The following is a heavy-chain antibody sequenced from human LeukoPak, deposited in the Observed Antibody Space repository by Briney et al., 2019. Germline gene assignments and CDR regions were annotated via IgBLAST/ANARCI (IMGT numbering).Heavy chain of an antibody. D-gene: IGHD3-22*01. J-gene: IGHJ5*02. V-gene: IGHV4-34*01. CDR1: GGSFSGYY. Sequence: SETLSLTCAVYGGSFSGYYWSWIRQPPGKGLEWIGEINHSGSTNYNPSLKSRVTISVDTSKNQFSLKLSSVTAADTAVYYCARGHDYYDSSGYYTEWFDPWGQGTLVTVSS. CDR3: ARGHDYYDSSGYYTEWFDP. CDR2: INHSGST.